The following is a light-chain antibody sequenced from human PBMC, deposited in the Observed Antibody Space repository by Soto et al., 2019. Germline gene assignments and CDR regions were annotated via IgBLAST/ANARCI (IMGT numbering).Light chain of an antibody. CDR2: DAS. J-gene: IGKJ4*01. V-gene: IGKV3-11*01. CDR3: QHRANWPLT. Sequence: EIVMTQSPATLSVSPGERATLSCRASQSVSSNLAWYQQKPGQAPRLLIYDASIRATDIPARFSGSGSGTDFTLTISSLEPEDFALYYCQHRANWPLTFGGGTMVDIK. CDR1: QSVSSN.